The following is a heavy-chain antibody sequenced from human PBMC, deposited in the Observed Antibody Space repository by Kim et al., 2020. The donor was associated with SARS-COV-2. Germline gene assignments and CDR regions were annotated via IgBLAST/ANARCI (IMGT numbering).Heavy chain of an antibody. J-gene: IGHJ4*02. CDR3: ARVLSTTGTKYDY. Sequence: YAQKFQGRVTMTRDTSISTAYMELSRLRSDDTAVYYCARVLSTTGTKYDYLGQGTLVTVSS. D-gene: IGHD1-1*01. V-gene: IGHV1-2*02.